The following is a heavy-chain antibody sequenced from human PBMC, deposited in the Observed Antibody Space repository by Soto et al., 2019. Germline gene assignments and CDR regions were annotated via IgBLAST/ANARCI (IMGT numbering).Heavy chain of an antibody. CDR3: ARVRQPVYYDISGYGHDVFYY. CDR1: GYTFTSYY. V-gene: IGHV1-46*01. Sequence: VASVKVSCKASGYTFTSYYMHWVRQAPGQGLEWMGIINPSGGSTSYAQKFQGRVTMTRDTSTSTVYMELSSLRSEDTAVYCFARVRQPVYYDISGYGHDVFYYWGKGTMVTVSS. CDR2: INPSGGST. D-gene: IGHD3-22*01. J-gene: IGHJ3*01.